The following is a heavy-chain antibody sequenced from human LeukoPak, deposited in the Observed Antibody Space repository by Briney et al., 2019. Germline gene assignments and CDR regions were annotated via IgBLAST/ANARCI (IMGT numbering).Heavy chain of an antibody. D-gene: IGHD1-1*01. CDR2: ISAYNGNT. Sequence: ASVKVSCKASGYTFTSYGISWVRQAPGQGLEWMGWISAYNGNTNCAQKLQGRVTMTTDTSTSTAYMELRSLRSDDTAMYYCARIITTGTTEDYWGQGTLVTVST. V-gene: IGHV1-18*01. J-gene: IGHJ4*02. CDR1: GYTFTSYG. CDR3: ARIITTGTTEDY.